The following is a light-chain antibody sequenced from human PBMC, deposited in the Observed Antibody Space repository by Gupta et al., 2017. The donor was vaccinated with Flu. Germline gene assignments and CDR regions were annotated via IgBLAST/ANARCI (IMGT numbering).Light chain of an antibody. J-gene: IGLJ1*01. Sequence: SYALTQPLSVSVALGQTATITCGGNNIGSKSVDWYQQKPGQAPLLIIYNEDNRPSGVPDRFSGSNSGNTATLTITRVQAGDEADYYCQPSYSTAVRGEVFGAGTRLTVL. CDR3: QPSYSTAVRGEV. CDR2: NED. V-gene: IGLV3-9*01. CDR1: NIGSKS.